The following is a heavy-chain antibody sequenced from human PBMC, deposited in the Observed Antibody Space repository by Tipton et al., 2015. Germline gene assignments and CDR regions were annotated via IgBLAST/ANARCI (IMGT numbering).Heavy chain of an antibody. Sequence: TLSLTCAVSDYSISRGYYWSWIRQSPGKGLEWIGEINDSGKSNHNPSLKSRVTISVDTSKSQFFLKLTSVIAADTAVYFCARGRGWRVFDYWGQGTLVTVSS. V-gene: IGHV4-34*01. J-gene: IGHJ4*02. CDR1: DYSISRGYY. D-gene: IGHD3-10*01. CDR3: ARGRGWRVFDY. CDR2: INDSGKS.